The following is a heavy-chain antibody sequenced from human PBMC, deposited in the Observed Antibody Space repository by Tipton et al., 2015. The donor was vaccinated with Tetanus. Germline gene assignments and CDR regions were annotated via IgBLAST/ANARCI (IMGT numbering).Heavy chain of an antibody. Sequence: TLSPTCTVSGGSVSSGSYYWSWIRQPPGKGLEWIGYIYYSGSTNYNPSLKSRVTISVDTSKNQFSLKLSSVTAADTAVYYCARGVWFGPGPKYYFDYWGQGTLVTVSS. CDR2: IYYSGST. D-gene: IGHD3-10*01. J-gene: IGHJ4*02. V-gene: IGHV4-61*01. CDR1: GGSVSSGSYY. CDR3: ARGVWFGPGPKYYFDY.